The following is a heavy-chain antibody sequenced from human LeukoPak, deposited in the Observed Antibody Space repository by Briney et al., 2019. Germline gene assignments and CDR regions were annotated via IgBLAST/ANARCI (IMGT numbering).Heavy chain of an antibody. V-gene: IGHV3-30-3*01. CDR2: VSSDGGYK. CDR3: AREMYYYDSRGLED. J-gene: IGHJ4*02. D-gene: IGHD3-22*01. Sequence: GGSLGLSCAASGFTFSNYAMHWVRQAPGKGLQWVGVVSSDGGYKSYADSVGGRFTISRDNSKNTLYLHMSSLRAEDTAEYYCAREMYYYDSRGLEDWGQGTLVTVSS. CDR1: GFTFSNYA.